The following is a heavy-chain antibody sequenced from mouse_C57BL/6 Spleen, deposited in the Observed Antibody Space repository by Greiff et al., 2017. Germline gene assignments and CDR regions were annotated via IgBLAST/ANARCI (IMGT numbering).Heavy chain of an antibody. CDR1: GYTFTSYW. J-gene: IGHJ4*01. CDR2: IYPGNSDT. D-gene: IGHD1-1*01. Sequence: EVQLQQSGTVLARPGASVKMSCKTSGYTFTSYWMHWVKQRPGQGLEWIGAIYPGNSDTSYNQKFKGKAKLTAVTSASTAYMELSSLTNEDSAVYYCTRREDYGSTSYYAMDYWGQGTSVTVSS. CDR3: TRREDYGSTSYYAMDY. V-gene: IGHV1-5*01.